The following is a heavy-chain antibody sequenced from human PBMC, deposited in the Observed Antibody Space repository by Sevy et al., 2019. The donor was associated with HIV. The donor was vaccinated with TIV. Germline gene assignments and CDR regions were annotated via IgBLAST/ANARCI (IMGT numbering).Heavy chain of an antibody. V-gene: IGHV4-39*01. J-gene: IGHJ3*02. CDR2: IHHSGST. CDR1: GASISSTIYY. CDR3: AKHCSHYFDNSGYGEAFDI. D-gene: IGHD3-22*01. Sequence: SETLSLTCSVSGASISSTIYYWAWIRQPPGKGLEWFGSIHHSGSTYYNLSLKSRVTISVDTSKNQFSLKMNSVTAADTAVYYCAKHCSHYFDNSGYGEAFDIWGQGTKVTVSS.